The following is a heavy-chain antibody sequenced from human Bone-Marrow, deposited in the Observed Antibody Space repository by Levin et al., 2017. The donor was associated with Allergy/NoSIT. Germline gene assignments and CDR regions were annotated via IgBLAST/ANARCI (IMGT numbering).Heavy chain of an antibody. D-gene: IGHD6-6*01. V-gene: IGHV1-2*06. CDR3: ATERGLAGSSGGLDV. J-gene: IGHJ6*02. Sequence: ASVKVSCKASGYIFTGYYLHWVRQAPGQGLEWMGRINPANGDTKSAQKFQGRITMTRDTSVSTAYMEVSRLRSDDTAIYYCATERGLAGSSGGLDVWGQGTTVSVSS. CDR2: INPANGDT. CDR1: GYIFTGYY.